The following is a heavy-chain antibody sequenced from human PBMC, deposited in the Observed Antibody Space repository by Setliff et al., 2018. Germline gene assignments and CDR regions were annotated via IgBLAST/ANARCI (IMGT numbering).Heavy chain of an antibody. CDR2: VYYSGNT. Sequence: SDTLSLTCTVSGGSISSSSYYWGWIRQPPGKGLEWIGCVYYSGNTYYSPSLKSRVTMSIDTSKNQFSLKLNSVTAADMAVYYCAREQLLDPPGYYYMDVWAKGTTVTVSS. V-gene: IGHV4-39*07. D-gene: IGHD6-19*01. J-gene: IGHJ6*03. CDR1: GGSISSSSYY. CDR3: AREQLLDPPGYYYMDV.